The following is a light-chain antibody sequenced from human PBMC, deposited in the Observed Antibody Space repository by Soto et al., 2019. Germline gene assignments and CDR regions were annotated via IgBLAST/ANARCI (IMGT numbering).Light chain of an antibody. Sequence: QPVLTQPPSASGTPGQRVTVSCSGGRSNIGSNFVFWYQQFPGTAPKLLIYRNNQRPSGVPDRFSGSKSGTSASLAISGLRSEDEADYYCTSWDDRLYHVVFGGGTKVTVL. CDR3: TSWDDRLYHVV. V-gene: IGLV1-47*01. CDR2: RNN. J-gene: IGLJ2*01. CDR1: RSNIGSNF.